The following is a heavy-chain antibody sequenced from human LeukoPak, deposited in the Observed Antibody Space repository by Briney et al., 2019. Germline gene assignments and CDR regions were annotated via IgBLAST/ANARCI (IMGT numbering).Heavy chain of an antibody. J-gene: IGHJ4*02. CDR3: ARSPEYSYVVYFDY. D-gene: IGHD5-18*01. CDR2: ISYDGSNK. CDR1: GFTFSSYA. Sequence: GGSLRLSCAASGFTFSSYAMHWVRQAPGKGLEWVAVISYDGSNKYYADSVKGRFTISRDNSKNTLYLQMNSLRAEDTAVYYCARSPEYSYVVYFDYWGQGTLVTVSS. V-gene: IGHV3-30-3*01.